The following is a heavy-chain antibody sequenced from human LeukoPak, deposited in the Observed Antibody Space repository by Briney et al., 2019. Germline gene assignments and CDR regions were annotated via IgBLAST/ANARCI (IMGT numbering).Heavy chain of an antibody. Sequence: GALRLSCAASGFTFRNYAMSWVRQAPGKGLEWVSAISGSSSYIYYADSVKGRFTISRDNAKNSLYLQMNSLRAEDTAVYYCARGKRQDGYVYTRRSTYSFDYWGQGTLVTVSS. J-gene: IGHJ4*02. V-gene: IGHV3-21*01. CDR3: ARGKRQDGYVYTRRSTYSFDY. CDR1: GFTFRNYA. D-gene: IGHD3-16*01. CDR2: ISGSSSYI.